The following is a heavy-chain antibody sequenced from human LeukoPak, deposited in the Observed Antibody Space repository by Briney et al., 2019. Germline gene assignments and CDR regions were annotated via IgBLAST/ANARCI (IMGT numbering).Heavy chain of an antibody. CDR2: ISSSSSYI. CDR1: GFTFSSYS. CDR3: GRDQSSGDDYGDFYGMDV. J-gene: IGHJ6*02. Sequence: GGSLRLSCAASGFTFSSYSMNWVRQAPGKGLEWVSSISSSSSYIYYADSVKGRFTISRDNAKNSLYLQMNSLRAEDTAVYYCGRDQSSGDDYGDFYGMDVWGQGTTVTASS. V-gene: IGHV3-21*01. D-gene: IGHD3-16*01.